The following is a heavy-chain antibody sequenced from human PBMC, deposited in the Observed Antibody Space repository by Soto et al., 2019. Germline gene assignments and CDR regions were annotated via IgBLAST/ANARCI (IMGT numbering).Heavy chain of an antibody. Sequence: QVQLVESGGGVVQPGRSLRLSCAASGFTFSSYAMHWVRQAPGKGLEWVAVISYDGSNKYYADSVKGRFTISRDNSKNTLYLQMNSLRTEDTAVYYCARHKRDLRFLEWSYYFDYWGQGPLVTVSS. CDR3: ARHKRDLRFLEWSYYFDY. CDR1: GFTFSSYA. CDR2: ISYDGSNK. D-gene: IGHD3-3*01. V-gene: IGHV3-30-3*01. J-gene: IGHJ4*02.